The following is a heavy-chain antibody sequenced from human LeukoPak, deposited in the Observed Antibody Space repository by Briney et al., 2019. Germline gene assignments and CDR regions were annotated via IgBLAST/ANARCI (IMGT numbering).Heavy chain of an antibody. V-gene: IGHV3-7*01. D-gene: IGHD2-15*01. CDR3: ARDGGYCGAGSCYDY. CDR2: IRQDGSET. Sequence: PGGSLRLSCAASRFTFTNYWMSWVRQAPGKGLEWVASIRQDGSETYYVDSVKGRFTISRDNAKNSLYLQMNSLRAEDTAMYFCARDGGYCGAGSCYDYWGQGTLVTVSS. CDR1: RFTFTNYW. J-gene: IGHJ4*02.